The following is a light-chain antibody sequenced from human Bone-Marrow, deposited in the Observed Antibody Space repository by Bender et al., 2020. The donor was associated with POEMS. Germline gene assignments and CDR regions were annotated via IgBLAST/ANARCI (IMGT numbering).Light chain of an antibody. CDR3: CSYTRSSTYV. Sequence: QSTLTQPASVSGSPGQSITISCTRTSSAGGTHNLVSWYQHHPGEAPKLIIYEDTKRPSGVSNRFSGSRSGRTASLTISGLQPEDEADYFCCSYTRSSTYVFGTGTKVSVL. V-gene: IGLV2-14*02. CDR2: EDT. CDR1: SSAGGTHNL. J-gene: IGLJ1*01.